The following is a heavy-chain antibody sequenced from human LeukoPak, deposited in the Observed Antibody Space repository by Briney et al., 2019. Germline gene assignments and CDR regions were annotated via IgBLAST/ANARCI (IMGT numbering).Heavy chain of an antibody. Sequence: ASVKVSCKASGYTFTSYYIHWVRLAPGQGLEWMGIINPSGGSTSYAQKFQGRVTMTRDTSTSTVYMDLSSLRSEDTAVYYCARGVPSDWDHFDYWGQGTLVTVSS. D-gene: IGHD3-9*01. CDR2: INPSGGST. CDR3: ARGVPSDWDHFDY. V-gene: IGHV1-46*01. J-gene: IGHJ4*02. CDR1: GYTFTSYY.